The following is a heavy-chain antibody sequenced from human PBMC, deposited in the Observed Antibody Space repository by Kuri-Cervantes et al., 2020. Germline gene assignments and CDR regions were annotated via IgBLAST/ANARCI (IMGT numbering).Heavy chain of an antibody. V-gene: IGHV1-18*01. CDR2: ISAYNGNT. J-gene: IGHJ6*03. CDR1: GYTFTSYG. D-gene: IGHD6-13*01. CDR3: ARGHSSSWYDYYYMDV. Sequence: ASVKVSCKASGYTFTSYGISWVRQAPGQGLEWMGWISAYNGNTNYAQKLQGRVTMTTDTSTSTAYMELRSLRSDDTAAYYCARGHSSSWYDYYYMDVWGKGTTVTVSS.